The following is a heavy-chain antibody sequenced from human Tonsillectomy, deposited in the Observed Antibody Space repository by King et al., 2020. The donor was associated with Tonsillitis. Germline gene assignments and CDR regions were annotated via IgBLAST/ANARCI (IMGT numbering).Heavy chain of an antibody. J-gene: IGHJ4*02. CDR2: IYYSGGT. Sequence: QLQESGPGLVKSSETLSLTCTVSGGSISSISYYWGWIRQPPGKGLEWIGSIYYSGGTYYNPSLKSRVTISVDTSKHHFSLKLSSVTAADTAVYYCARLGPLVRGVLLNFDYWGQGTLVTVSS. CDR1: GGSISSISYY. CDR3: ARLGPLVRGVLLNFDY. D-gene: IGHD3-10*01. V-gene: IGHV4-39*07.